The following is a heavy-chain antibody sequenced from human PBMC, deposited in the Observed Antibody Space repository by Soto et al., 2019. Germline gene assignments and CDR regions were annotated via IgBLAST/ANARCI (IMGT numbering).Heavy chain of an antibody. CDR3: ARGSSGYSGYDLYYYYYGMDV. J-gene: IGHJ6*02. D-gene: IGHD5-12*01. CDR1: GDSVSSNSAA. V-gene: IGHV6-1*01. Sequence: PSQTLSLTCAISGDSVSSNSAAWNWIRQSPSRGLEWLGRTYYRSKWYNDYAVSVKSRITTNPDTSKNQFSLQLNSVTPEDTAVYYCARGSSGYSGYDLYYYYYGMDVWGQGTTVTVSS. CDR2: TYYRSKWYN.